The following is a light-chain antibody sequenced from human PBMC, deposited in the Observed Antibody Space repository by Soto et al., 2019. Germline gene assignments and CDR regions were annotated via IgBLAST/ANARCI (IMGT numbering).Light chain of an antibody. J-gene: IGLJ3*02. CDR2: STN. Sequence: QTVVTQEPSFSVSPGRAVTLTFGLSSGAVSTSYYPSWYQQTPGQAPRTLISSTNTRSSGVPDRFSGSILGNKAALTITGAQADDESDYYCVLYMGSGISVFGGGTKLTVL. V-gene: IGLV8-61*01. CDR3: VLYMGSGISV. CDR1: SGAVSTSYY.